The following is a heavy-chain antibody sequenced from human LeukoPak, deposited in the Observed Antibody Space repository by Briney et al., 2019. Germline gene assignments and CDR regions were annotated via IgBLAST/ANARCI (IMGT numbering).Heavy chain of an antibody. V-gene: IGHV1-18*01. J-gene: IGHJ4*01. Sequence: ASVKVSCKASGYTFTDSGISWVRQAPGQGLEWMGWISAKSGHTHYARKFQGRVTKTTETSTSTVYMELRSLRSDDTAVYYCARCSAYDWEDYFDYWGHGTVVTVSS. CDR1: GYTFTDSG. CDR2: ISAKSGHT. D-gene: IGHD5-12*01. CDR3: ARCSAYDWEDYFDY.